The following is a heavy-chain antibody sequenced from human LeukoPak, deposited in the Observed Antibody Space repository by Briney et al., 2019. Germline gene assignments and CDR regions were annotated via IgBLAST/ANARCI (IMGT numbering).Heavy chain of an antibody. Sequence: GESLRLSCAASGFSFSDAWVSWVRQAPGKGLEWVAVISYDGSNKYYADSVKGRFTISRDNSKNTLYLQMNSLRAKDTAVYYCARDQDYWGQGTLVTVSS. CDR3: ARDQDY. V-gene: IGHV3-30-3*01. CDR1: GFSFSDAW. CDR2: ISYDGSNK. J-gene: IGHJ4*02.